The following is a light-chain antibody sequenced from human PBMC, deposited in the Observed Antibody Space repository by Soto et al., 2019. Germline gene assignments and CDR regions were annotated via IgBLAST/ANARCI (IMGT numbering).Light chain of an antibody. CDR1: SSDVGRYNH. V-gene: IGLV2-23*01. J-gene: IGLJ1*01. CDR3: CPYAGRSSLYV. CDR2: DGS. Sequence: GSPGRGLTIFKKKTSSDVGRYNHVSWYQQHPGKAPKLMIYDGSKRPSGVSNRFSGSNSGNTASLTISGLQAEDGADYYCCPYAGRSSLYVFGTGTKVTVL.